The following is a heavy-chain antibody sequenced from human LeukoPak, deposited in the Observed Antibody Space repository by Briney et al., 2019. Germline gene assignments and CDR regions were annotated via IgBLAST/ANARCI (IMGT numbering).Heavy chain of an antibody. D-gene: IGHD6-13*01. CDR3: AKGTSISSHPPCDY. CDR1: GFTFSSYG. Sequence: PGGSLRLSCAASGFTFSSYGMHWVRQAPGKGLEWATFIRYDGSNKYYADSVKGRFTISRDNSKNTLYLQMNSLRTEDTAVYYCAKGTSISSHPPCDYWGQGTLVTVSS. CDR2: IRYDGSNK. J-gene: IGHJ4*02. V-gene: IGHV3-30*02.